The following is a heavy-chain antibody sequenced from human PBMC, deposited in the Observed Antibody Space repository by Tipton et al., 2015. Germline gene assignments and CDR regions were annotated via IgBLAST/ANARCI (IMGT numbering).Heavy chain of an antibody. D-gene: IGHD3-22*01. Sequence: GASINSNNWWSWVRQPPGKGLEWIGEVYHGGTTNYNPSLRSRVFISIDTSKNQFSLKLNSVTAADTAVYYCARGGAGYYYDSVGYLSWGQGTLVTVSS. CDR3: ARGGAGYYYDSVGYLS. CDR1: GASINSNNW. CDR2: VYHGGTT. V-gene: IGHV4-4*02. J-gene: IGHJ5*02.